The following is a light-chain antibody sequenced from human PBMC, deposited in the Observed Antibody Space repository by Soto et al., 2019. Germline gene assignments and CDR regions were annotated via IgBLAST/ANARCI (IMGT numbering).Light chain of an antibody. Sequence: QSVLTQPPSASGTPGQRVTISCSGSSSNIGSNTVNWYQKLPGTAPELLIYSNNQRPSGVPDRFSGSKSGTSASLAISGLQSEDGADYYCAAWDDSLDGHVVFGGGTQLTVL. CDR1: SSNIGSNT. J-gene: IGLJ2*01. V-gene: IGLV1-44*01. CDR3: AAWDDSLDGHVV. CDR2: SNN.